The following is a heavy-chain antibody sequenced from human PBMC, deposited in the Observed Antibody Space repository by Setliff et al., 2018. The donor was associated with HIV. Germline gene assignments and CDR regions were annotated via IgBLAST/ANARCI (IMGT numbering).Heavy chain of an antibody. J-gene: IGHJ4*02. Sequence: PGGSLTLSCRASGFSFSLYAMSWVRQAPGKGLVWVLRIKSDGSSTTYADSVKGRFTISRDNAKNTLYLQMNSLRVEDTAVYFCAKTIAALDYWGQGTLVTVSS. CDR2: IKSDGSST. D-gene: IGHD6-13*01. CDR1: GFSFSLYA. V-gene: IGHV3-23*01. CDR3: AKTIAALDY.